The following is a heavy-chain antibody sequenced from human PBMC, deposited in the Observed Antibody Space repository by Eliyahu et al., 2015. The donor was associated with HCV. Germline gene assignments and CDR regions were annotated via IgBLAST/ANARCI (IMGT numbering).Heavy chain of an antibody. D-gene: IGHD6-13*01. Sequence: QLXLRESGPGLVKPSETLSLTCSVSTASVXXSVYXGGWIXQPPGRGXEWIATINNFGXKYYNLSLKSRVTMSVDTSKTQFSLQLKSVTAADTAIYYXAIVGESSSWEFDXWGRGLLVVVSS. CDR1: TASVXXSVYX. J-gene: IGHJ5*02. V-gene: IGHV4-39*01. CDR3: AIVGESSSWEFDX. CDR2: INNFGXK.